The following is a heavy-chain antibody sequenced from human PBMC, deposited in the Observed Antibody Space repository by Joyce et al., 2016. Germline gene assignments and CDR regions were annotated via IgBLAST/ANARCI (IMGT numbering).Heavy chain of an antibody. J-gene: IGHJ6*02. D-gene: IGHD1-14*01. CDR2: IIPFFGAA. CDR1: GGDFSNYT. Sequence: QVLLVQSGAAVKRPGSSLRVSCKSSGGDFSNYTVNWLRQAPGQRLEWMGGIIPFFGAAKYAEDFQGRVTLTADQSTRTAYLELSSLTSADTAVYYCARGGTSSDHYFFYTVDVWGPGTTVIVSS. CDR3: ARGGTSSDHYFFYTVDV. V-gene: IGHV1-69*12.